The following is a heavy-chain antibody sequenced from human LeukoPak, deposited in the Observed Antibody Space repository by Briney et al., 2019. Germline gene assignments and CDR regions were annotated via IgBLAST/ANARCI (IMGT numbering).Heavy chain of an antibody. Sequence: GGSLRLSCAASGFTFSNAWMSWVRQAPGKGLEWVGRIKSKTDGGTTDYAAPVKGRFTISRDDSKNTLYLQMNSPKTEDTAVYYCTTDRYYYDSSGYYYYYWGQGTLVTVSS. CDR1: GFTFSNAW. V-gene: IGHV3-15*01. CDR3: TTDRYYYDSSGYYYYY. D-gene: IGHD3-22*01. CDR2: IKSKTDGGTT. J-gene: IGHJ4*02.